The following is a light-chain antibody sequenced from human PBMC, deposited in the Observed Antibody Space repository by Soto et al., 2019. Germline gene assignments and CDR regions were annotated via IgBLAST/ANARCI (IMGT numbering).Light chain of an antibody. CDR2: DVN. CDR1: SSDVGAYNY. Sequence: QSALTQPASVSGSPGQSITISCTGTSSDVGAYNYVSWFQQHPGKAPKLMVFDVNNRPSGVSNRFSGSQSGNTASLTISGLQAEDEADYYCSSYTSSSTLLVFGTGTKVTVL. CDR3: SSYTSSSTLLV. V-gene: IGLV2-14*01. J-gene: IGLJ1*01.